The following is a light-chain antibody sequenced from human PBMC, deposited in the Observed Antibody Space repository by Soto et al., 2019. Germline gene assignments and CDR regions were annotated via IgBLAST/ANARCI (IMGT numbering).Light chain of an antibody. CDR1: SSDVGGYNY. CDR2: DVS. J-gene: IGLJ2*01. Sequence: QSVLTQPASVSGSPGQSITISCTGISSDVGGYNYVSWYQQHPGKAPKLIIYDVSNRPSGVSYRFSGSKSGNTASLTISGLQAEDETYYYCSSYATSNASVAFGGGTKVNVL. V-gene: IGLV2-14*01. CDR3: SSYATSNASVA.